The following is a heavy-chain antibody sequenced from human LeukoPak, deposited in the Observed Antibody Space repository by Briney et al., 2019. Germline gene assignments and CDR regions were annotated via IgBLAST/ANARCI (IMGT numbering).Heavy chain of an antibody. D-gene: IGHD3-10*01. Sequence: SETLSLTCTVSGGSISSYYWSWIRQPPGKGLEWIGYIYYSGSTNYNPPLKSRVTISVDTSKNQFSLKLSSVTAADTAVYYYARRVVRGPYNWFDPWGQGTLVTVSS. J-gene: IGHJ5*02. CDR2: IYYSGST. CDR3: ARRVVRGPYNWFDP. V-gene: IGHV4-59*08. CDR1: GGSISSYY.